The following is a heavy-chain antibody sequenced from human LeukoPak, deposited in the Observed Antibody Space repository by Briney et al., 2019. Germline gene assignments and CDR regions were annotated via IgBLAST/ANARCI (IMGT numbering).Heavy chain of an antibody. CDR2: ISWNSGSI. D-gene: IGHD3-22*01. Sequence: GGSLRLSCAASGFTFDDYAMHWVRQAPGKGLEWVSGISWNSGSIGYADSVKGRFTISRDNAKNSLYLQMNSLRAEDMALYYCAKDNRHDSSGYYYWYFDLWGRGTLVTVSS. V-gene: IGHV3-9*03. CDR1: GFTFDDYA. J-gene: IGHJ2*01. CDR3: AKDNRHDSSGYYYWYFDL.